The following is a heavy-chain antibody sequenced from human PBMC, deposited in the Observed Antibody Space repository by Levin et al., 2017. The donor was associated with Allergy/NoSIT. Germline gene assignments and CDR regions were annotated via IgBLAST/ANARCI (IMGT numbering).Heavy chain of an antibody. D-gene: IGHD3-3*01. CDR3: AREATFWSGYYYVDV. CDR2: ISYGGDA. V-gene: IGHV4-61*01. J-gene: IGHJ6*03. Sequence: PSETLSLTCTVSGDSVRSPSYSWTWVRQPLGTGLEWIGYISYGGDANYSPSLKSRVTFSVDASKNQFSLNLTSVTAADTAVYFCAREATFWSGYYYVDVWGKGTTVIVSS. CDR1: GDSVRSPSYS.